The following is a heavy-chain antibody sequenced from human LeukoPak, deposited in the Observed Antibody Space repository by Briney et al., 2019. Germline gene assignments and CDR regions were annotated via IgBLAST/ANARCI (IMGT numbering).Heavy chain of an antibody. V-gene: IGHV3-11*01. D-gene: IGHD5-12*01. Sequence: GGSLRLSCAASGFTFSDYYMNWIRQAPGKGLEWVSYTSNSGSTKSYADSVEGRFTISRDNAKNSLYLQMNSLRAEDTAVYYCARGFRVATIDWFDPWGQGTLVTVSS. CDR1: GFTFSDYY. CDR3: ARGFRVATIDWFDP. CDR2: TSNSGSTK. J-gene: IGHJ5*02.